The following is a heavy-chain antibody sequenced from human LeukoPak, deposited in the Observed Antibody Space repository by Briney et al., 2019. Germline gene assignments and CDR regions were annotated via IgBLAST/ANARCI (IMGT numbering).Heavy chain of an antibody. J-gene: IGHJ4*02. CDR2: ITTSDGNT. CDR1: GFTFSSYT. Sequence: PGGSLRLSCAASGFTFSSYTMSWVRQAPGKGLEWVSTITTSDGNTYHADSVKGRFTVSRDNSKNTLYLQMNSLRAEDTVVYYCAKDGGLWVSAHWGDSWGRGTLVTVSS. V-gene: IGHV3-23*01. D-gene: IGHD7-27*01. CDR3: AKDGGLWVSAHWGDS.